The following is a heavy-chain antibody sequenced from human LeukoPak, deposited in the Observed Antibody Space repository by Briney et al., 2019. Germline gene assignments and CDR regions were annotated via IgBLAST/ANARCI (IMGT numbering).Heavy chain of an antibody. CDR1: GFTFSTYN. Sequence: GGSLRLSCAASGFTFSTYNMNWVRQAPGKGLEWVSSITSSSSYIYYADSVKGRFTISRDNAKNSLYLQMNSLRAEDTAVYYCAKDIYDILTGYYDTPSGFDYWGQGTLVTVSS. D-gene: IGHD3-9*01. CDR2: ITSSSSYI. J-gene: IGHJ4*02. CDR3: AKDIYDILTGYYDTPSGFDY. V-gene: IGHV3-21*01.